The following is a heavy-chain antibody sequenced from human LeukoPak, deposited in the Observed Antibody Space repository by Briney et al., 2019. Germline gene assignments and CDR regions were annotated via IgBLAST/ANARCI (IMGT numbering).Heavy chain of an antibody. CDR1: GFTFRDFG. D-gene: IGHD1-26*01. Sequence: GGSLRLSCAASGFTFRDFGMHWVRQTPGKGLEWMAFIRYDGSSRYYTDSVKGRFTISRDNSDNTLYLQMNSLRTEDTAVYYCAKDLYGGSYNWFDPWGQGTLVTVSS. CDR2: IRYDGSSR. V-gene: IGHV3-30*02. CDR3: AKDLYGGSYNWFDP. J-gene: IGHJ5*02.